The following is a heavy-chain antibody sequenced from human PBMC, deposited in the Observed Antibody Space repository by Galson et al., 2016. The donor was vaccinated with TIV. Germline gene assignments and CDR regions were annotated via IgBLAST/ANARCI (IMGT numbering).Heavy chain of an antibody. V-gene: IGHV3-23*01. CDR2: ISLSGTTT. CDR3: AKPEGDGDYSLGAAFDF. Sequence: SLRLSCAASGFSAGNYVMSWVRQAPGKGLEWVSGISLSGTTTYYADSVRGRFTIPRDNSKYTLYLQMNSLRAEDTAGYYCAKPEGDGDYSLGAAFDFWGQGTMVSVSS. D-gene: IGHD4-11*01. CDR1: GFSAGNYV. J-gene: IGHJ3*01.